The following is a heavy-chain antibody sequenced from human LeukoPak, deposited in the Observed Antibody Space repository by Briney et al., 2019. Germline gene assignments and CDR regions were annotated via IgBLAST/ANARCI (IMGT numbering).Heavy chain of an antibody. V-gene: IGHV4-39*01. CDR1: GGSISSTSYY. D-gene: IGHD3-10*01. Sequence: SETLSLTCTVSGGSISSTSYYWGCIRQPPGKGLEWIGSIYYSGSTYYNPSLKSRVTISVDTSKNQFSLKLSSVTAADTAVYYCARSRRYGSFFYMDVWGKGTTVTISS. CDR2: IYYSGST. CDR3: ARSRRYGSFFYMDV. J-gene: IGHJ6*03.